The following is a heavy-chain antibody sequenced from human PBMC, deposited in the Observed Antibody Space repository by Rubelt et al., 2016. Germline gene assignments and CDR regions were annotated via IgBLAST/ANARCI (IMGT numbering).Heavy chain of an antibody. J-gene: IGHJ2*01. V-gene: IGHV1-18*01. CDR3: ARDRIRIAARQGWYFDL. D-gene: IGHD6-6*01. CDR1: GYTFTSYG. CDR2: ISAYNGHT. Sequence: QVQLVQSGAEVKKPGASVKVSCKASGYTFTSYGISWVRQAPGQGLEWMGWISAYNGHTNYAQKLKGRVTRTKATYTSKAYMKLRNLGTDDTAVYYCARDRIRIAARQGWYFDLWGRVTLVTVSS.